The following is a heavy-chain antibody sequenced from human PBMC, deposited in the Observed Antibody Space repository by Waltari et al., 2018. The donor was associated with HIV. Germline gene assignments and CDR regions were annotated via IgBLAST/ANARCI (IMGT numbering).Heavy chain of an antibody. Sequence: EVQLVESGGGLVQPGGSLRLSCAASGFTFSSYWMSWVRQAPGKGLEWVANIKQDGSEKYYVDSVKGRFTISRDNAKNSLYLQMNSLRAEDTAVYYCARAPADHYYYYYGMDVWGQGTTVTVSS. D-gene: IGHD2-2*01. V-gene: IGHV3-7*01. CDR3: ARAPADHYYYYYGMDV. CDR1: GFTFSSYW. J-gene: IGHJ6*02. CDR2: IKQDGSEK.